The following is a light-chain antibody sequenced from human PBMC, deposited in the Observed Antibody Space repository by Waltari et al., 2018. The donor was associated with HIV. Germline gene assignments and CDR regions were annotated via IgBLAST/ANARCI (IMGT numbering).Light chain of an antibody. Sequence: QSVLTQPPSASGTPGQRVTISCSGSRSNIGSNIVNWFQQLPGTAPKLLIYSNYQRPSGVPDRFSGSKSGTSASLASSGLQSEDEADYYWAAWDDSLNGPVFGGGTKLTVL. V-gene: IGLV1-44*01. CDR3: AAWDDSLNGPV. CDR1: RSNIGSNI. J-gene: IGLJ2*01. CDR2: SNY.